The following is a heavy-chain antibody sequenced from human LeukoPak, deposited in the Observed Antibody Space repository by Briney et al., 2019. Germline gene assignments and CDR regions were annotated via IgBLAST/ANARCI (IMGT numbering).Heavy chain of an antibody. CDR1: GYSFTSYW. CDR2: IYPGDSDT. V-gene: IGHV5-51*01. CDR3: ARSSSSWYSPPWFDP. J-gene: IGHJ5*02. D-gene: IGHD6-13*01. Sequence: GESLKISCKGSGYSFTSYWIGWVRQMPGKGLEWMGIIYPGDSDTRYSPSFQGQVTISADKSISTAYLQWSSLKASDTAMYYCARSSSSWYSPPWFDPWGQGTLVTVSS.